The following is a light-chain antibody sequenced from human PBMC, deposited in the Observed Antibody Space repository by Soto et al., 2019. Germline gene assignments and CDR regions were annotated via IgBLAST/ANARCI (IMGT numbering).Light chain of an antibody. Sequence: EIMLNQSPATLSVSPGERATLSCMASQSVSSNLAWYQQEPGQAPRLLIYGASTRATGIPARFGGSGSGTDFTLTISSLQPDDFATYYCQHYNSYSEAFGQGTKVDIK. CDR1: QSVSSN. V-gene: IGKV3-15*01. J-gene: IGKJ1*01. CDR3: QHYNSYSEA. CDR2: GAS.